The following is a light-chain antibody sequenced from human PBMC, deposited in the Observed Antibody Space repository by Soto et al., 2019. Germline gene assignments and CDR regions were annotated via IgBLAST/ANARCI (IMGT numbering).Light chain of an antibody. CDR2: AAS. Sequence: DIHTTQSPSSLSASVGDRVTITCRTSDNIAKYLNWYQQKPGQVPKLLIVAASRLQSGVPTRFSGSGSGTDFTLTINNLQPEDFATYYCQQSYSAPPWTFGQGTKVEVK. J-gene: IGKJ1*01. CDR1: DNIAKY. V-gene: IGKV1-39*01. CDR3: QQSYSAPPWT.